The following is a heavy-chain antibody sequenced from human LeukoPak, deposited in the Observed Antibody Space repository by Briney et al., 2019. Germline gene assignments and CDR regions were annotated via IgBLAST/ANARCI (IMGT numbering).Heavy chain of an antibody. Sequence: GGSLRLSCASSGFSVSTSFMNWVRQAPGKGLEWVSVIYANNQTYYADAVKGRFTIARDNSKRTVNLHMSELRAEDTGIYYCARTEEQVGDAFDIWDQGTVVTVSS. CDR3: ARTEEQVGDAFDI. J-gene: IGHJ3*02. CDR2: IYANNQT. D-gene: IGHD1/OR15-1a*01. CDR1: GFSVSTSF. V-gene: IGHV3-53*01.